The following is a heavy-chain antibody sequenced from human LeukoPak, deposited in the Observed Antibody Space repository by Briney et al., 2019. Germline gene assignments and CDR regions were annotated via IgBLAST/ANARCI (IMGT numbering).Heavy chain of an antibody. J-gene: IGHJ5*02. D-gene: IGHD6-13*01. CDR1: GGSISGYF. CDR3: ARHILAAGRWNWFDP. Sequence: PETLSLTCTVSGGSISGYFWSWFRQPPGKGLEWIGYIYYSGGTNYNPSLKSRVTISIDTSKNQFSLRLSSVTAADTAIYYCARHILAAGRWNWFDPWGQGTLVTVSS. CDR2: IYYSGGT. V-gene: IGHV4-59*08.